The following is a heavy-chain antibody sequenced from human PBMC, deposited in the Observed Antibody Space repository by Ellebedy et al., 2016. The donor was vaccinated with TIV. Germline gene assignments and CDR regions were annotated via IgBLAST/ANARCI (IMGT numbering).Heavy chain of an antibody. CDR2: ISNDGSYK. J-gene: IGHJ4*02. CDR3: VKEDWLKGNKIGSYFFDY. V-gene: IGHV3-30*04. CDR1: GFTFSNYA. D-gene: IGHD5-12*01. Sequence: PGGSLRLSCVASGFTFSNYAMNWVRQAPGKGLEWVAVISNDGSYKNYADSVKGRFTISRDNSKNTMDLQMNSLRAEDTAVYHCVKEDWLKGNKIGSYFFDYWGQGTLVTVSS.